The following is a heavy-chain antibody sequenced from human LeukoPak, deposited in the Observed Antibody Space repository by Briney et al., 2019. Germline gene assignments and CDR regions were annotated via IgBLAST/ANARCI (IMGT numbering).Heavy chain of an antibody. CDR1: GGSFNAYY. CDR2: INHGGGT. Sequence: SETLSLTCAVYGGSFNAYYWSWIRQPPGKGLEWIGEINHGGGTNYNPSLKNRVTISLDTSNNQFSLKLSSVTAADTAIYYCARGQERLGAFDIWGQGTMVTVSS. J-gene: IGHJ3*02. V-gene: IGHV4-34*01. CDR3: ARGQERLGAFDI. D-gene: IGHD1-26*01.